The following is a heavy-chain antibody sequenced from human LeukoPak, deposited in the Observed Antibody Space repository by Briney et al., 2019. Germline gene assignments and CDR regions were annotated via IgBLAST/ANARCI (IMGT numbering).Heavy chain of an antibody. Sequence: SETLSLTCTVSGGSISSGDYYWSWIRQPPGKGLEWIGYIYYSGSTYYNPSLKSRVTISVDTSKNQFSLKLSSVTAADTAVYYCARGYAKYSSSWQFDYWGQGTLVTVSS. J-gene: IGHJ4*02. D-gene: IGHD6-13*01. CDR2: IYYSGST. CDR1: GGSISSGDYY. V-gene: IGHV4-30-4*08. CDR3: ARGYAKYSSSWQFDY.